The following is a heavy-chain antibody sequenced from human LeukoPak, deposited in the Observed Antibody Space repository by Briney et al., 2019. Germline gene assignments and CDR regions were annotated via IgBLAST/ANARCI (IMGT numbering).Heavy chain of an antibody. CDR3: ARDLTMARGVPDGFDY. CDR2: IIPIFGIA. CDR1: GGTFSSYA. J-gene: IGHJ4*02. D-gene: IGHD3-10*01. V-gene: IGHV1-69*04. Sequence: SVKVSCKASGGTFSSYAISWVRQAPGQGLEWMGRIIPIFGIANYAQKFQGRVTITADKSTSTAYMELSSLRSEDTAVYYCARDLTMARGVPDGFDYWGQGTLVTVSS.